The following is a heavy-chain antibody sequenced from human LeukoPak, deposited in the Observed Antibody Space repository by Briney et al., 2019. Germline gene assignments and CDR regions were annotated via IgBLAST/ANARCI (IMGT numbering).Heavy chain of an antibody. CDR1: GFTFSTYW. Sequence: GGSLRLSCAASGFTFSTYWMHWVRRAPGKGLVWVSRISTDGSVTSYADSVKGRFTISRDNAKNAMYLQMNSLRAEDTAVYYCARIGGSGSYSGHYFDHWGQGTLVTVSS. D-gene: IGHD3-10*01. CDR2: ISTDGSVT. J-gene: IGHJ4*02. CDR3: ARIGGSGSYSGHYFDH. V-gene: IGHV3-74*01.